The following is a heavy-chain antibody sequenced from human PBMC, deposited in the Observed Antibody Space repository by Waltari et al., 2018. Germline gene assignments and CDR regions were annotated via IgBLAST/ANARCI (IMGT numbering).Heavy chain of an antibody. V-gene: IGHV4-59*08. CDR1: GCPIRSYY. CDR3: ATYGGSYYYYY. D-gene: IGHD1-26*01. J-gene: IGHJ4*02. Sequence: QVQLQESGPGLVKPSETLSLTCSVSGCPIRSYYWGWIRQPPGKGLEWIAYISYSGSTNYNPSLQSRGTISVDTSKNQLSLKLSSVTAADTAVYYCATYGGSYYYYYWGQGTLVTVSS. CDR2: ISYSGST.